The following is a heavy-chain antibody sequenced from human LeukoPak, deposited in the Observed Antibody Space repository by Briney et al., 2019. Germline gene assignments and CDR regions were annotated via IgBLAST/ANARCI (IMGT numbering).Heavy chain of an antibody. Sequence: GGSLRLSCAASGFTFSSYSMNWVRQAPGKGLEWVSYISSSSSTIYFADSVKGRFTISRDNAKNSLYLQMNSLRAEDTAVYYCARVGYSSSWYQGYWGQGTLVTVSS. J-gene: IGHJ4*02. CDR1: GFTFSSYS. V-gene: IGHV3-48*04. CDR2: ISSSSSTI. D-gene: IGHD6-13*01. CDR3: ARVGYSSSWYQGY.